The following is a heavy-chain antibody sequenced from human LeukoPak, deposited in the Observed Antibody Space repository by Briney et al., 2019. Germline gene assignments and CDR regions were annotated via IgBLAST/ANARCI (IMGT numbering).Heavy chain of an antibody. V-gene: IGHV3-48*02. J-gene: IGHJ3*02. CDR2: ISGTSSII. CDR3: ARGTWDGDRTFDI. CDR1: GFTFSSYS. D-gene: IGHD5-24*01. Sequence: GESLRLSCAASGFTFSSYSMNWVRQAQGKRLEWISYISGTSSIIYYTPSVKGRFTIPRDNGKYSLYLQMNSLRDDDTAVYFCARGTWDGDRTFDIWGQGAMVTVSS.